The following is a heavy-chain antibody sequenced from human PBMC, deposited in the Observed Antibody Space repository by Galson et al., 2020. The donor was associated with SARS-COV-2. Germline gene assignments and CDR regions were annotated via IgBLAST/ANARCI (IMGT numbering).Heavy chain of an antibody. CDR2: ISGSGGST. Sequence: GGSLRLSCAASGFTFSSYAMSWVRQAPGKGLEWVSAISGSGGSTYYADSVKGRFTISRDNSKNTLYLQMNSLRAEDTAVYYCAKDVTKYLASSGYYLYYFDYWGQGTLVTVSS. V-gene: IGHV3-23*01. D-gene: IGHD3-22*01. CDR3: AKDVTKYLASSGYYLYYFDY. J-gene: IGHJ4*02. CDR1: GFTFSSYA.